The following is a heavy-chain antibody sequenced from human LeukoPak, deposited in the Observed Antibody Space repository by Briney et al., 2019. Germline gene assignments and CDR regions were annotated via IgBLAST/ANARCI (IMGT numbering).Heavy chain of an antibody. CDR3: ARSPANSWSNFDY. J-gene: IGHJ4*02. D-gene: IGHD6-13*01. V-gene: IGHV4-34*01. CDR1: GESLSNYY. Sequence: SETLSLTCAVYGESLSNYYWSWIRQPPGKGLEWIGEIYHSGTTNYKWSLESRVTISVDTSKNQFSLKLISVTAADTAVYYCARSPANSWSNFDYWGQGTLVTVSS. CDR2: IYHSGTT.